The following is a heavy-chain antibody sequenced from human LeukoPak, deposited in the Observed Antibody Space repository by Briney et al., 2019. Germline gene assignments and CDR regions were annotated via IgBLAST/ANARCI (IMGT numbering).Heavy chain of an antibody. V-gene: IGHV4-59*08. CDR2: IYYSGST. CDR1: GGSISSYY. J-gene: IGHJ4*02. CDR3: ARTYSSGWSPFDY. Sequence: SETLSLTCTASGGSISSYYWSWIRQPPGKGLEWIGYIYYSGSTNYNPSLKSRVTISVDTSKNQFSLKLSSVTAADTAVYYCARTYSSGWSPFDYWGQGTLVTVSS. D-gene: IGHD6-19*01.